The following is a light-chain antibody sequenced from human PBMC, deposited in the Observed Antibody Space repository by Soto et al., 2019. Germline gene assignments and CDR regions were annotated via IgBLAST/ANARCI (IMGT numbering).Light chain of an antibody. CDR3: QQYDSSPRT. CDR2: GVS. V-gene: IGKV3-20*01. CDR1: QSLSSRN. Sequence: EIVLTQSPGTLSLSPGERATLSCRASQSLSSRNVAWYQQKPGQAPRPLSYGVSSRATGIPARFSGSGSGTDFTLTISRLEPEDFAVYYCQQYDSSPRTFGQGTKVEIK. J-gene: IGKJ1*01.